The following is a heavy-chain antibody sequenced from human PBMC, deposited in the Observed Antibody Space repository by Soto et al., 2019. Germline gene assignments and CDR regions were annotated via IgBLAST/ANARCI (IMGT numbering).Heavy chain of an antibody. CDR1: VFTFYDYS. V-gene: IGHV3-9*01. D-gene: IGHD6-13*01. CDR2: ISLNSGSI. CDR3: AKGNSSWTRIYGMDV. J-gene: IGHJ6*02. Sequence: SLILSCSSSVFTFYDYSIHWVRQAPVNGLEWVSGISLNSGSIGYADSVKGRFTISRDNAKNSLYLQMNSLRAEDTALYYCAKGNSSWTRIYGMDVWGQGNTVTVSS.